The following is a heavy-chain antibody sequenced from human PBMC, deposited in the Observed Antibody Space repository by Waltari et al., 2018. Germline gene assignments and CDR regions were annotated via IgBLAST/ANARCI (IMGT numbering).Heavy chain of an antibody. CDR2: IYYSGST. CDR3: ARGGSARGGYYYYYYMDV. CDR1: GGSISSGDYY. V-gene: IGHV4-30-4*08. J-gene: IGHJ6*03. D-gene: IGHD6-25*01. Sequence: QVQLQESGPGLVKPSQTLSLTCTVSGGSISSGDYYWSWIRQPPGKGLEWIGYIYYSGSTYYNPALKGRVTISGDTSKNQFTLKRSSVTAAETAVYYCARGGSARGGYYYYYYMDVWGKGTTVTISS.